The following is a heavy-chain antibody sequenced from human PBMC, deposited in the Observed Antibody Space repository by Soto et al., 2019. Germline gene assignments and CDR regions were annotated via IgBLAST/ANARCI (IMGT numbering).Heavy chain of an antibody. CDR3: ARGSGSLY. CDR2: ISSSTI. V-gene: IGHV3-48*02. J-gene: IGHJ4*02. CDR1: GFTFSSYS. Sequence: DVQLVESGGGLVQPGGSLRLSCAASGFTFSSYSMNWVRQAPGKGLEWVSYISSSTIYYADSVKGRFTISRDNAKNSLYLQMNSLRDEDTAVYYCARGSGSLYWGQGTLVTVSS. D-gene: IGHD1-26*01.